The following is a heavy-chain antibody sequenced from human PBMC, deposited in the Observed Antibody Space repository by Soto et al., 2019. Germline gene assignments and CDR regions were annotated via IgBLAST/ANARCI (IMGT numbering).Heavy chain of an antibody. Sequence: QVQLVQSGAEMKEPGSSVKVSCKTSGGTFSSSAISWLRQAPGQGLEWMGGIIPLFRTPDYAQKFQGRVTIAADESTSKAYMELSSLRSEDTAVYYCARDNDRLQLGGNYYYILDVWGQGTTIPVSS. D-gene: IGHD4-4*01. CDR3: ARDNDRLQLGGNYYYILDV. CDR2: IIPLFRTP. CDR1: GGTFSSSA. V-gene: IGHV1-69*12. J-gene: IGHJ6*02.